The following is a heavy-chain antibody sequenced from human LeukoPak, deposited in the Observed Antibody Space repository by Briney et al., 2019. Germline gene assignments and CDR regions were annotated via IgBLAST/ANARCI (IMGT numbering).Heavy chain of an antibody. D-gene: IGHD3-22*01. Sequence: SETLSLTCTVSGGSISSSNYYWGWIRQPPGKGLEWIGSIYYSGSTYYNPSLKSRVTISVDTSKNQFSLKLSSVTAADTAVYYCARGDSSGYYYGVFDYWGQGTLVTVSS. V-gene: IGHV4-39*01. J-gene: IGHJ4*02. CDR2: IYYSGST. CDR1: GGSISSSNYY. CDR3: ARGDSSGYYYGVFDY.